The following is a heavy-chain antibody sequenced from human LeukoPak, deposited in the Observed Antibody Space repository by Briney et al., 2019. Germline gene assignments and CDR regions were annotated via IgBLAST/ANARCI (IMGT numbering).Heavy chain of an antibody. Sequence: SETLSLTCTVSGGSVSSGSYYWSWIRQPPGKGLEWIGYIYYSGSTNYNPSLKSRVTISVDTSKNQFSLKLSSVTAADTAVYYCARAQVDYNNGPGSRGYYSYGMDVWGQGTTVTVSS. D-gene: IGHD4-11*01. CDR3: ARAQVDYNNGPGSRGYYSYGMDV. V-gene: IGHV4-61*01. CDR1: GGSVSSGSYY. J-gene: IGHJ6*02. CDR2: IYYSGST.